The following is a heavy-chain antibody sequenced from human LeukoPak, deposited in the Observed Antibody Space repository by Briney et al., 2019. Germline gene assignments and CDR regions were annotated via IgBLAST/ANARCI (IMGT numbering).Heavy chain of an antibody. CDR2: ISWNSGSI. J-gene: IGHJ3*02. D-gene: IGHD1-26*01. Sequence: PGGSLRLSCAASGFTFDDYAMHWVRQAPGKGLEGVSGISWNSGSIGYADSVKGRFTISRDNAKNSLYLQMNSLRAEDMALYYCAKLATTGAFDIWGQGTMVTVSS. CDR1: GFTFDDYA. V-gene: IGHV3-9*03. CDR3: AKLATTGAFDI.